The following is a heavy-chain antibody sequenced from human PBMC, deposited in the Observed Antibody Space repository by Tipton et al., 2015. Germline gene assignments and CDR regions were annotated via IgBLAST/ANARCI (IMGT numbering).Heavy chain of an antibody. Sequence: LRLSCVASGFTFSRYWMTWVRQAPGKGLEWIGYIYYSGSTNYNPSLKSRVTISVDTSKNRFSLKLSSVTAADTAVYYCARFMGYSYGPDNWFGPWGQGTLVTVSS. CDR1: GFTFSRYW. CDR3: ARFMGYSYGPDNWFGP. D-gene: IGHD5-18*01. V-gene: IGHV4-59*01. J-gene: IGHJ5*02. CDR2: IYYSGST.